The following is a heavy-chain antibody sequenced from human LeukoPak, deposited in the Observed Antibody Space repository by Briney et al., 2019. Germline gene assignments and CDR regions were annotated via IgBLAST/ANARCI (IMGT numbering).Heavy chain of an antibody. D-gene: IGHD3-9*01. CDR1: GGSFSGYY. CDR2: INHSGST. CDR3: AMQSYDILTGSDAFDI. J-gene: IGHJ3*02. V-gene: IGHV4-34*01. Sequence: SETLSLTCAVYGGSFSGYYWSWIRQPPGKGLEWIGEINHSGSTNYNPSLKRRVTISVDTSKNQFSLKLSSVTAADTAVYYCAMQSYDILTGSDAFDIWGQGTMVTVSS.